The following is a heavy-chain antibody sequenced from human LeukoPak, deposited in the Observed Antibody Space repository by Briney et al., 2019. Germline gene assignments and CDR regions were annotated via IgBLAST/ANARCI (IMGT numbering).Heavy chain of an antibody. CDR2: TNPSGGST. CDR3: ARHSLPGTTPFDY. D-gene: IGHD1-1*01. CDR1: GYTLSSYY. J-gene: IGHJ4*02. V-gene: IGHV1-46*01. Sequence: ASVKVSCKASGYTLSSYYMHWVRQAPEQGLEWMGVTNPSGGSTSYAQRFQGRVTMTRDTSTSTFYMELSSLRSEDTAVYYCARHSLPGTTPFDYWGQGTLVTVSS.